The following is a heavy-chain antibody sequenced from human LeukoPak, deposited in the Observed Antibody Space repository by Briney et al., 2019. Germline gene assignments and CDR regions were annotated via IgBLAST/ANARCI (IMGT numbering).Heavy chain of an antibody. V-gene: IGHV1-18*01. CDR2: IGAYNGNT. Sequence: ASVKVSCKASGYTFTSYGISWVRQAPGQGLEWMGWIGAYNGNTNYAQKLQGRVTMTTDTSTSTAYMELRSLRSDDTAVYYCARESDFWSGYYRASYYYYMDVWGKGTTVTVSS. D-gene: IGHD3-3*01. J-gene: IGHJ6*03. CDR1: GYTFTSYG. CDR3: ARESDFWSGYYRASYYYYMDV.